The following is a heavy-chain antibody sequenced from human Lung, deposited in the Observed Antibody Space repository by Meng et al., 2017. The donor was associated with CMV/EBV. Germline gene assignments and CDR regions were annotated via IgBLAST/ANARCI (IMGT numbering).Heavy chain of an antibody. Sequence: GGSXRLSCAASGFTFRTYWMSWVRQAPGKGLEWVANIKPDGSEKSYVDYVKGRFTISRDNAENSLYLQMDSLRAEDTAVYYCARGGSNGGYLPHWGQGTLVTVSS. CDR3: ARGGSNGGYLPH. D-gene: IGHD4-17*01. CDR2: IKPDGSEK. CDR1: GFTFRTYW. J-gene: IGHJ4*02. V-gene: IGHV3-7*01.